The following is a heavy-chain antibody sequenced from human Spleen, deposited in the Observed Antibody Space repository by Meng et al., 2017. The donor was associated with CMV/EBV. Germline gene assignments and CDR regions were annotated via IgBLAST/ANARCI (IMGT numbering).Heavy chain of an antibody. J-gene: IGHJ4*02. Sequence: SETLSLTCAVSGGSISSSNWWSWVRQPPGKGLEWIGEIYHSGSTNYNPSLKSRVTISVDTSKNQFSLKLSSVTAADTAVYYCARWVAGYSYDYWGQGTLVTVSS. CDR3: ARWVAGYSYDY. V-gene: IGHV4-4*02. CDR1: GGSISSSNW. CDR2: IYHSGST. D-gene: IGHD5-18*01.